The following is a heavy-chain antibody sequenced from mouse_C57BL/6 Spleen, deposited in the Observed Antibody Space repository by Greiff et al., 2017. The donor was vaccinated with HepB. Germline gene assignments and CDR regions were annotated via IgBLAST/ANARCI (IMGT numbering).Heavy chain of an antibody. CDR2: INPNNGGT. V-gene: IGHV1-18*01. CDR1: GYTFTDYN. J-gene: IGHJ1*03. Sequence: EVQLQQSGPELVKPGASVKIPCKASGYTFTDYNMDWVKQSHGKSLEWIGDINPNNGGTNYNQKFKGKATLTVDKSSSTAYMELRSLTSEDTAVYYCARPTVVARYFDVWGTGTTVTVSS. CDR3: ARPTVVARYFDV. D-gene: IGHD1-1*01.